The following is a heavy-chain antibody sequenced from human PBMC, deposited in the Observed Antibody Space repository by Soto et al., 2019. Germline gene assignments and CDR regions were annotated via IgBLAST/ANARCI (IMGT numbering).Heavy chain of an antibody. D-gene: IGHD5-12*01. V-gene: IGHV3-30-3*01. CDR3: AAELGNSGYDGHDS. CDR2: IIYDGSDK. CDR1: GFTFSSCA. Sequence: QVQLVESGGGVVQPGRSLRLSCAASGFTFSSCAMHWVRQAPGKGLEWVAVIIYDGSDKYYSDSVQDRFTNSRDNSKNTLYLQMNRLRPEDTAVYYCAAELGNSGYDGHDSWGQGNLVTVSS. J-gene: IGHJ4*02.